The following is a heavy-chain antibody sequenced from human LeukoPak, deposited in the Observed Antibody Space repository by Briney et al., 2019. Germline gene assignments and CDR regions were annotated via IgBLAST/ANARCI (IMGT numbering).Heavy chain of an antibody. V-gene: IGHV1-8*01. CDR2: MNPNSGNT. CDR1: GYTFTSYD. CDR3: ARGLSYSSASGD. D-gene: IGHD6-6*01. Sequence: ASVKVSCKASGYTFTSYDINWVRQATGQGLEWMGWMNPNSGNTGYAQKFQGRVTMTRNTSISTAYMELSSLRSEDTAVYYCARGLSYSSASGDWGQGTLVTVSS. J-gene: IGHJ4*02.